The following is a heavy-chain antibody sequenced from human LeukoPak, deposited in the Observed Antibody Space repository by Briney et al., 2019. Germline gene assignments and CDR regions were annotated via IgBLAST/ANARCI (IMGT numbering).Heavy chain of an antibody. Sequence: SETLSLTCTVSGVSISSSNSYWGWIRQPPGKGLEWIGSIYYSGNTYYNASLKSQVSISIDTSKNQFSLRLTSVTAADTAVYYCARHSGDSSGYYTNWFDPWGQGTLVTVSS. CDR2: IYYSGNT. D-gene: IGHD3-22*01. CDR1: GVSISSSNSY. V-gene: IGHV4-39*01. J-gene: IGHJ5*02. CDR3: ARHSGDSSGYYTNWFDP.